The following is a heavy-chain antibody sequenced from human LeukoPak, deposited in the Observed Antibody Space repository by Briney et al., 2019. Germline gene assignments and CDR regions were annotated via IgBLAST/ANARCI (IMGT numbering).Heavy chain of an antibody. CDR1: GFTFSSYG. V-gene: IGHV3-23*01. CDR3: AKGSREWELLDAFDF. CDR2: ISGSGARK. D-gene: IGHD1-26*01. J-gene: IGHJ3*01. Sequence: GGSLRLSCAASGFTFSSYGMSWVRQAPGKGLECVSGISGSGARKDYADSVKGRFTISRDNAKNTLYLQMSSLRAEDTAVYYCAKGSREWELLDAFDFWGQGTKVAVPS.